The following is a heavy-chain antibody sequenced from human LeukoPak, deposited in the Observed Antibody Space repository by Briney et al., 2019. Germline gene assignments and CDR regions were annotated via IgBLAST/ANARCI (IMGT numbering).Heavy chain of an antibody. V-gene: IGHV3-48*04. CDR2: LSSSGSTI. CDR1: GFPFSSYS. J-gene: IGHJ4*02. CDR3: ARRNCDARGC. Sequence: PGGSLLLSCAASGFPFSSYSMNWFRQAPGKGLEWVSYLSSSGSTIYYADSVKGRFTISRDNDKNSLYLQMNSLRAEDTAVYYCARRNCDARGCWGQGTLVTVSS. D-gene: IGHD2-21*01.